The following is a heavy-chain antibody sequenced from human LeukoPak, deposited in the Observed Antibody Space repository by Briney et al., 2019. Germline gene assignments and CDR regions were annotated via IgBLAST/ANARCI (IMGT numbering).Heavy chain of an antibody. CDR3: ASGYSSSWYPLYYSDC. Sequence: GGSLRLSCAASGFTFSSYGIHWVRQAPGKGLEWVAVIWYDGSNKYYADSVKGRFTISRDNSKNTLYLQMNSLRADDTAVYYCASGYSSSWYPLYYSDCGGQGSLVTV. CDR1: GFTFSSYG. CDR2: IWYDGSNK. D-gene: IGHD6-13*01. J-gene: IGHJ4*02. V-gene: IGHV3-33*01.